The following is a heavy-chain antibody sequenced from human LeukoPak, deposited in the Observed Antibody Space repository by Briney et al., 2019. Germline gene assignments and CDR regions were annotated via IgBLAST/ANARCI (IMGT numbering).Heavy chain of an antibody. J-gene: IGHJ4*02. CDR1: GFTFSSYA. D-gene: IGHD3/OR15-3a*01. CDR2: ISGSGGST. Sequence: GGSLRLSCAASGFTFSSYAMSWVRQAPGKGLEWVSAISGSGGSTYYADSVKGRFTISRDKAKNSLYMQMNSLRAEDTAVYYCARTGLGMYSFDSWGRGTLVTVSS. V-gene: IGHV3-23*01. CDR3: ARTGLGMYSFDS.